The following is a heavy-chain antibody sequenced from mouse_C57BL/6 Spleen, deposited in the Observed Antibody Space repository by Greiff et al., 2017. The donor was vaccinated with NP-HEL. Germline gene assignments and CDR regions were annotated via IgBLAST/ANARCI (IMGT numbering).Heavy chain of an antibody. J-gene: IGHJ2*01. CDR2: IYPGDGDT. CDR1: GYAFSSYW. D-gene: IGHD2-2*01. CDR3: ASSTMVTTFDD. Sequence: QVQLQQSGAELVKPGASVKISCKASGYAFSSYWMNWVKQRPGKGLEWIGQIYPGDGDTNYNGKFKGKATLTADKSSSTAYMQLSSLTSEDSAVYFCASSTMVTTFDDWGQGTTLTVSS. V-gene: IGHV1-80*01.